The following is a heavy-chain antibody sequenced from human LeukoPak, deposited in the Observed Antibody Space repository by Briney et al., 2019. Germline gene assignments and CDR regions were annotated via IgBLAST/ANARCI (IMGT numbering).Heavy chain of an antibody. V-gene: IGHV1-69*04. J-gene: IGHJ6*02. CDR2: IIPILGIA. D-gene: IGHD6-13*01. CDR1: GGTFSSYA. CDR3: ARASSPKYYYGMDV. Sequence: HWASVKVSCKASGGTFSSYAISWVRQAPGQGLEWMGRIIPILGIANYAQKFQGRVTITADKSTSTAHMELSSLRSEDTAVYYCARASSPKYYYGMDVWGQGTTVTVSS.